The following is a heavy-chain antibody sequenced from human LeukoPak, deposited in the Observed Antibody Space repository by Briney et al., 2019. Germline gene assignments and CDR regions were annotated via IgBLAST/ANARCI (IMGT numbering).Heavy chain of an antibody. Sequence: PGGSLRLSCEASGFTFGSYAMHWVRHAPGNGLEWVAVISYDGSNKYYADSVKGRFTISRDNSKNTLYLQMNSLRAEDTAVYYCAREVIVVVPAATPYYYGMDVWGQGTTVTVSS. J-gene: IGHJ6*02. CDR3: AREVIVVVPAATPYYYGMDV. CDR1: GFTFGSYA. D-gene: IGHD2-2*01. V-gene: IGHV3-30-3*01. CDR2: ISYDGSNK.